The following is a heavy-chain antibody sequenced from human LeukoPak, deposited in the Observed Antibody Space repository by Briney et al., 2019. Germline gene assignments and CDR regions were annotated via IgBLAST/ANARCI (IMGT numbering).Heavy chain of an antibody. D-gene: IGHD2-2*01. CDR2: INPSSGST. CDR1: GYTFTSYY. J-gene: IGHJ5*02. Sequence: ASVKVSCKASGYTFTSYYMHWVRQAPGQGLEWMGIINPSSGSTSYAQKFQGRVTMTRDTSTSTVYMELSSLRSEDTAVYYCARGGIVVVPAALAEGFDPWGQGTLVTVSS. CDR3: ARGGIVVVPAALAEGFDP. V-gene: IGHV1-46*01.